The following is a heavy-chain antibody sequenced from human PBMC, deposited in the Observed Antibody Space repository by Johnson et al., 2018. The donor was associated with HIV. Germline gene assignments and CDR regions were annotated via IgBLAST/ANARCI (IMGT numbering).Heavy chain of an antibody. Sequence: QVQLVESGGGVVQPGGSLRLSCAAPGLTFSDYYMTWIRQAPGKGLEWVSYISSSGSTMYYADSVKGRFTISRDNAKNSLYLQMNSLRAEDTAVYYCARGWHTSGRCDVFDIWGQGTTVIVSS. CDR2: ISSSGSTM. J-gene: IGHJ3*02. D-gene: IGHD6-19*01. V-gene: IGHV3-11*01. CDR3: ARGWHTSGRCDVFDI. CDR1: GLTFSDYY.